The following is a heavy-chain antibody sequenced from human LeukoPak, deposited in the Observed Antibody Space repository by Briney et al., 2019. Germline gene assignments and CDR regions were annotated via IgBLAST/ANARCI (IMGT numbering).Heavy chain of an antibody. CDR1: GYTFTSYD. D-gene: IGHD5-12*01. CDR3: ARGGVVDIVAFDY. J-gene: IGHJ4*02. CDR2: MNPNSGNT. Sequence: ASVKVSCKASGYTFTSYDINWVRQATGQGLEWMGWMNPNSGNTGYAQKFQGRVTITKNTSISTAYMELSSLRSEDTAVYYCARGGVVDIVAFDYWGQGTLVTVSS. V-gene: IGHV1-8*03.